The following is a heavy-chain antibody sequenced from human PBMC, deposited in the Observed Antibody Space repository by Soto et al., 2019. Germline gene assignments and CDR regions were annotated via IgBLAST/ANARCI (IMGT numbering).Heavy chain of an antibody. D-gene: IGHD2-21*02. J-gene: IGHJ4*02. Sequence: ASVKGSCKVAGYTHTVLSMHWVRQAPGKGLEWMGGFDPEDGETIYAQKFQGRVTMTEDTSTDTAYMELSSLRSEDTAVYYCATAFYMTFVDYWGQGTLVTVSS. V-gene: IGHV1-24*01. CDR2: FDPEDGET. CDR1: GYTHTVLS. CDR3: ATAFYMTFVDY.